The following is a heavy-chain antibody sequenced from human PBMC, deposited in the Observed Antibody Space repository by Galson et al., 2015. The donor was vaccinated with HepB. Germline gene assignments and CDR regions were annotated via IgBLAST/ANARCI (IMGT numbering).Heavy chain of an antibody. J-gene: IGHJ4*02. CDR1: GFTFSNYA. CDR2: ISGGGDTS. D-gene: IGHD5-24*01. CDR3: AKGMSAYKVGNIRD. V-gene: IGHV3-23*01. Sequence: SLRLSCAASGFTFSNYAMTWVRQAPGKGLEWVSAISGGGDTSYYSDSVKGRFTISRDNSKNTMYLQMDSLRVEDTAVYYCAKGMSAYKVGNIRDWGQGTLVTVSS.